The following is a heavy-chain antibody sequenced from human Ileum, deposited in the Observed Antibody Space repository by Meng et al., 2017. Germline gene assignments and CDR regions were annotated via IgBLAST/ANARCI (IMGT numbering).Heavy chain of an antibody. CDR1: GYTFRNYP. Sequence: QVQLVQSGTEVKEVGASVKVSCTASGYTFRNYPLHWVRQAPGQRPEWMGWINAGNGNIKISQKFQSRITITSDTSATAYMELSSLRSEDTAVYFCARENDNWNYFDYWGQGSLVTVSS. CDR3: ARENDNWNYFDY. D-gene: IGHD1-1*01. J-gene: IGHJ4*02. CDR2: INAGNGNI. V-gene: IGHV1-3*01.